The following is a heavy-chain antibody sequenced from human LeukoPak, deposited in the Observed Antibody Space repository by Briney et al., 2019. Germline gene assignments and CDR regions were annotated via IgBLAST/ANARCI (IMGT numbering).Heavy chain of an antibody. CDR1: GSTFSNAW. CDR2: IKSKTDGGTT. Sequence: PGGSLRLSCAASGSTFSNAWMSWVRQAPGKGLEWVGRIKSKTDGGTTDYAAPVKGRFTISRDDSKNTLYLQMSSLKTEDTAVYYCTTSTGTAGGYDYWGQGTLVTVSS. V-gene: IGHV3-15*01. CDR3: TTSTGTAGGYDY. J-gene: IGHJ4*02. D-gene: IGHD1-1*01.